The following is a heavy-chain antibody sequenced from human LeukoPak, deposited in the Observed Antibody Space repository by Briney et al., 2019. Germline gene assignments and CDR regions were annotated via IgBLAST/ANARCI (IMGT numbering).Heavy chain of an antibody. CDR2: IYHSGST. J-gene: IGHJ4*02. Sequence: SETLSLTCTVSGGSISSGGYYWSWIRQPPGKGLEWIGYIYHSGSTYYNPSLKSRVTISVDRSKNQFSLKLSSVTAADTAVYYCARGVYSSSSSYYFDYWGQGTLVTVSS. CDR3: ARGVYSSSSSYYFDY. CDR1: GGSISSGGYY. V-gene: IGHV4-30-2*01. D-gene: IGHD6-6*01.